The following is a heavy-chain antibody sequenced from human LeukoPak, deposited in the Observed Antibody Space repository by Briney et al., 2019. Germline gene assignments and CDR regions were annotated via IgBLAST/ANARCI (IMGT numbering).Heavy chain of an antibody. D-gene: IGHD6-19*01. V-gene: IGHV4-39*07. Sequence: SETLSLTCTVSGGSISSSSYYWGWIRQPPGKGLEWIGSIYYSGSTYYNPSLKSRVTISVDTSKNQFSLKLSSVTAADTAVYYCARDRGGQWLVRGYYYGMDVWGQGTTVTVSS. CDR2: IYYSGST. CDR1: GGSISSSSYY. CDR3: ARDRGGQWLVRGYYYGMDV. J-gene: IGHJ6*02.